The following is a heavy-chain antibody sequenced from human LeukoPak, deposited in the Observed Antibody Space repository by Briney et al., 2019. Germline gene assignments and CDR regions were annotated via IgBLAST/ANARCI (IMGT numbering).Heavy chain of an antibody. CDR1: GGTFSSYA. V-gene: IGHV1-69*05. CDR3: AREPRVRFLEWPLDY. CDR2: IIPIFGTA. Sequence: SVKVSCKASGGTFSSYAISWVRQAPGQGLEWMGRIIPIFGTANYAQKFQGRVTITTDESTSTACMELSSLRSEDTAVYYCAREPRVRFLEWPLDYWGQGTLVTVSS. J-gene: IGHJ4*02. D-gene: IGHD3-3*01.